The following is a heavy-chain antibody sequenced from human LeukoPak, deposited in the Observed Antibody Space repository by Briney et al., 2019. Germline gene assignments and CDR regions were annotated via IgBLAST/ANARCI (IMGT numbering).Heavy chain of an antibody. CDR2: IGETGRDM. V-gene: IGHV3-21*01. CDR3: VRGDNRDY. CDR1: GFSFSTST. J-gene: IGHJ4*02. Sequence: GGSLRLSYAVSGFSFSTSTMNWVRQAPGKGLEWISSIGETGRDMYYANSVRGRFTISRDNAKNSLFLVMDSLRVEDTSVYYCVRGDNRDYWGQGTLVTVSS. D-gene: IGHD1-14*01.